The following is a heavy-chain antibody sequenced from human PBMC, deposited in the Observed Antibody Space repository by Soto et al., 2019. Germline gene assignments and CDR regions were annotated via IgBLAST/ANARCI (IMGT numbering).Heavy chain of an antibody. CDR1: GFTFSSYS. CDR3: ARDTVVVTAISSFDY. Sequence: EVQLVEAGGGLVKPGGSLRLSCAASGFTFSSYSMNWVRQAPGKGLEWVSSISSSSSYIYYADSVKGRFTISRDNAKNSLYLQMNSLRAEDTAVYYCARDTVVVTAISSFDYWCQGTLVTVSS. J-gene: IGHJ4*02. CDR2: ISSSSSYI. D-gene: IGHD2-21*02. V-gene: IGHV3-21*01.